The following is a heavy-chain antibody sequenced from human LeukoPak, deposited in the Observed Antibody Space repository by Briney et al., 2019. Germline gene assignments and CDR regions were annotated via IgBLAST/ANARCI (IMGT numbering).Heavy chain of an antibody. V-gene: IGHV1-69*02. Sequence: SVTVSCKPSGGTFSSYTISWVRQAPGQGLEWMGRIIPILGIANYAQKFQGRVTITADKSTSTAYMELSSLRSEDTAVYYCARVLEDTAMDNWFDPWGQGTLVTVSS. CDR1: GGTFSSYT. CDR2: IIPILGIA. D-gene: IGHD5-18*01. J-gene: IGHJ5*02. CDR3: ARVLEDTAMDNWFDP.